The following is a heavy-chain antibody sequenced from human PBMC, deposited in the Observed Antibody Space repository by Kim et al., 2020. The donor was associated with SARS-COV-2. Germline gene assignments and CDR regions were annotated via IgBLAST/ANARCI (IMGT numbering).Heavy chain of an antibody. CDR1: GGSISSYY. D-gene: IGHD1-26*01. V-gene: IGHV4-59*13. CDR2: IYYSGST. J-gene: IGHJ4*02. Sequence: SETLSLTCTVSGGSISSYYWSWIRQPPGKGLEWIGYIYYSGSTNYNPSLKSRVTISVDTSKNQFSLKLSSVTTADTAVYYCARGIVGATSFDYWGQGTLVTVSS. CDR3: ARGIVGATSFDY.